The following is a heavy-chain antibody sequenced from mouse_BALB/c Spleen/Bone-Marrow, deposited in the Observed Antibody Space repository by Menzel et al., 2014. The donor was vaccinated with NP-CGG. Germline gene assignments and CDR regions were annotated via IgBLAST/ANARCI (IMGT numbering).Heavy chain of an antibody. CDR3: ARDRGFGYDRTMDS. Sequence: VMLVESGPGLVAPSQSLSITCTVSGFSLTSYGVHWVRQPPGKGLEWLGVIWAGGSTNYNSALMSRLSISIDNSKSQVFLKMNSLQTDDTAMYYCARDRGFGYDRTMDSWGQGTSVTVSS. CDR2: IWAGGST. CDR1: GFSLTSYG. V-gene: IGHV2-9*02. D-gene: IGHD2-2*01. J-gene: IGHJ4*01.